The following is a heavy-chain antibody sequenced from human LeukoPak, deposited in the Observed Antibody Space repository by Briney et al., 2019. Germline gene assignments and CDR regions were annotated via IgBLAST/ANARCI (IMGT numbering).Heavy chain of an antibody. Sequence: PSQTLSLTCTVSGGSISSGSYYWSWIRQPAGKGLEWIGRIYTSGSTNYNPSLKSRVTISVDTSKNQFSLKLSSVTAADTAVYYCATATIWFGEPHNAFDIWGQGTMVTVSS. CDR3: ATATIWFGEPHNAFDI. J-gene: IGHJ3*02. CDR1: GGSISSGSYY. D-gene: IGHD3-10*01. V-gene: IGHV4-61*02. CDR2: IYTSGST.